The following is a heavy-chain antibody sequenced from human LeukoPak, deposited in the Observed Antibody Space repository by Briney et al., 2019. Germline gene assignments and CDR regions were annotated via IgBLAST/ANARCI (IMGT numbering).Heavy chain of an antibody. V-gene: IGHV3-7*01. Sequence: PGGSLRLSCAASGFTFSGYHMTWVRQAPGKGLEWVAMIKADGSGDYYVDSVKGRFTISRDDAKNSLHLQMNGLRAEDTAVYYCARDQRGSHDDAFDIWGQGTMVTVSS. J-gene: IGHJ3*02. D-gene: IGHD1-26*01. CDR2: IKADGSGD. CDR3: ARDQRGSHDDAFDI. CDR1: GFTFSGYH.